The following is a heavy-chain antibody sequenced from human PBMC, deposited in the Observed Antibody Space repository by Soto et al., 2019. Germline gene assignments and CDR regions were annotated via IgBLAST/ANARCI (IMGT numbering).Heavy chain of an antibody. Sequence: QVRLVQSGAEVKKPGASVKVSCKASGYIFTGYYLHWMRQAPGQGLEWVGWIYPHTGDTNSARKFRGRVTVTSDTSISTAYMELTKLRPDDTAVYFCARGGSGHFWSAYYPWFDPWGQGTLVTVSS. J-gene: IGHJ5*02. CDR3: ARGGSGHFWSAYYPWFDP. CDR2: IYPHTGDT. CDR1: GYIFTGYY. D-gene: IGHD3-3*02. V-gene: IGHV1-2*02.